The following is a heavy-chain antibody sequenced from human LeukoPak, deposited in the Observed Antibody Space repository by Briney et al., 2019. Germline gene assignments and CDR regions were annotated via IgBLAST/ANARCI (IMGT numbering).Heavy chain of an antibody. Sequence: ASVKVSCKVSGYTLTELSMHWVRQAPGKGLEWMGGFDPEDGETIYAQKFQGRVTMTEDTSTDTAYMELSSLRSEDTAVYYCARSSSGWYFNYYYYYYGMDVWGQGTTVTVSS. CDR2: FDPEDGET. D-gene: IGHD6-19*01. J-gene: IGHJ6*02. V-gene: IGHV1-24*01. CDR3: ARSSSGWYFNYYYYYYGMDV. CDR1: GYTLTELS.